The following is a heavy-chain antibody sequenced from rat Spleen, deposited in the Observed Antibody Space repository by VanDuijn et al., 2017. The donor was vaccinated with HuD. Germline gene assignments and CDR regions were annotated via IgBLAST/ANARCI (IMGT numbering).Heavy chain of an antibody. CDR1: GFTFSNYG. Sequence: EVQLVESGGGLVQPGRSMKLSCAASGFTFSNYGMAWVRQTPKKGLEWVAFLSYDGSKTFYRDSVKGRFTISRDNAKSTLYLQMDSLRSEDTATYYCARLYYYSSFDYWGQGVMVTVSS. CDR2: LSYDGSKT. D-gene: IGHD1-2*01. J-gene: IGHJ2*01. V-gene: IGHV5-25*01. CDR3: ARLYYYSSFDY.